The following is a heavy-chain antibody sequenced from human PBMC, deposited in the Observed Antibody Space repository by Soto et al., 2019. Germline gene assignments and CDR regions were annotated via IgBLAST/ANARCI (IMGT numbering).Heavy chain of an antibody. Sequence: SETLSLTCTVSGGSISSGDYYWSWIRQPPGKGLEWIGYIYYSGSTYYNPSLKSRVTISLDTSMNQFSLALTSVTAADTAMYYCAREHRINDILTGSYYYYGMDVWGQGTTVTVSS. V-gene: IGHV4-30-4*01. CDR3: AREHRINDILTGSYYYYGMDV. CDR1: GGSISSGDYY. CDR2: IYYSGST. J-gene: IGHJ6*02. D-gene: IGHD3-9*01.